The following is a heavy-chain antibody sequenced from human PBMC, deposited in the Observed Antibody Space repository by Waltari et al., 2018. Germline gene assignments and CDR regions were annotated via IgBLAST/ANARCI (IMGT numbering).Heavy chain of an antibody. CDR1: GFTLSSYG. Sequence: QVQLVESGGGVVQPGGSLRLSCAASGFTLSSYGMHWVRQAPGKGLEWVAFIRYDGSNKYYADSVKGRFTISRDNSKNTLYLQMNSLRAEDTAVYYCAKAPPGDYIWGSYRKGGQGTLVTVSS. CDR3: AKAPPGDYIWGSYRK. D-gene: IGHD3-16*01. CDR2: IRYDGSNK. J-gene: IGHJ4*02. V-gene: IGHV3-30*02.